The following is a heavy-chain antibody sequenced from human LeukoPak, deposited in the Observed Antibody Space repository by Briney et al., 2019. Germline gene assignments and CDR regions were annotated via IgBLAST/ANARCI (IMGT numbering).Heavy chain of an antibody. CDR3: AKEIWYYGSVTQYYFDY. J-gene: IGHJ4*02. D-gene: IGHD3-10*01. V-gene: IGHV3-23*01. Sequence: GGSLRLSCAASGFTFSSYAMSWVRQAPEKGLEWVSAISGSGGSTYYADSVKGRFTISRDNSKNTLYLQMNSLRAENTAVYYCAKEIWYYGSVTQYYFDYWGQGTLVTVSS. CDR2: ISGSGGST. CDR1: GFTFSSYA.